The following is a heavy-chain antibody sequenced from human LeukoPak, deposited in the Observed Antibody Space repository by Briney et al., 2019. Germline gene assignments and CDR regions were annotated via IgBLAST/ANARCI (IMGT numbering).Heavy chain of an antibody. CDR2: IYYSGST. V-gene: IGHV4-59*01. CDR1: GGSISSYY. D-gene: IGHD6-19*01. Sequence: ETLSLTYTVSGGSISSYYWSWIRQPPGNGLEWIGYIYYSGSTNYNPSLKSRVTISVDTSKNQFSLKLSSVTAADTAVYSCARGSYSSGALRLDYCGQGTLVTVSS. J-gene: IGHJ4*02. CDR3: ARGSYSSGALRLDY.